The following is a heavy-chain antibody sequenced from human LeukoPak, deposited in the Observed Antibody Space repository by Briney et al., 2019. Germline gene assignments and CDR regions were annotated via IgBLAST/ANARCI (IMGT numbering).Heavy chain of an antibody. CDR1: GFTFSSYA. CDR3: ARGPRYCSSTSCETFDY. CDR2: INSDGSST. J-gene: IGHJ4*02. D-gene: IGHD2-2*01. V-gene: IGHV3-74*01. Sequence: GGSLRLSCVASGFTFSSYALSWVRQAPGKGLVWVSRINSDGSSTSYADSVKGRFTISRDNAKNTLYLQMNSLRAEDTAVYYCARGPRYCSSTSCETFDYWGQGTLVTVSS.